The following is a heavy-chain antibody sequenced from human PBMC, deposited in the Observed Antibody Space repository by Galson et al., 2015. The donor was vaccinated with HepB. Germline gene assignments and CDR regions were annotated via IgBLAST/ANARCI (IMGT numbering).Heavy chain of an antibody. Sequence: SLRLSCAASGFTFSSYDMNWVRQAPGKGLEWVSYISSSSSPIYYADSVKGRFTISRDNAENSLYLQMNSLRDEDTAVYYCARDLTMVRGIIYYGMDVWGQGTTVTVSS. CDR1: GFTFSSYD. V-gene: IGHV3-48*02. J-gene: IGHJ6*02. CDR3: ARDLTMVRGIIYYGMDV. CDR2: ISSSSSPI. D-gene: IGHD3-10*01.